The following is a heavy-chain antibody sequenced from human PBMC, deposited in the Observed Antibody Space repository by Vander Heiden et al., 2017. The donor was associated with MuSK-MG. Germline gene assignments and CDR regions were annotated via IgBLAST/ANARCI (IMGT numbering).Heavy chain of an antibody. D-gene: IGHD3-3*01. V-gene: IGHV3-53*01. CDR3: ARYDFWSGYLQYYYYMDV. CDR1: GFTVSSNY. Sequence: EVQLVESGGGLIQPGGSLRLSCAASGFTVSSNYMSWVRQAPGKGLEWVSVIYSGGSTYYADSVKGRFTISRDNSKNTLYLQMNSLRAEDTAVYYCARYDFWSGYLQYYYYMDVWGKGTTVTVSS. J-gene: IGHJ6*03. CDR2: IYSGGST.